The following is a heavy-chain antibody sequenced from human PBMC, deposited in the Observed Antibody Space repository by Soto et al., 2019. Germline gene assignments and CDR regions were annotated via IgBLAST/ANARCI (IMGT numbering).Heavy chain of an antibody. CDR2: IVVGNGNT. Sequence: QMLLVQSGPEVKKPGTSVKVSCKASGFSFSSSAIQLVRQARGQRLAWIGWIVVGNGNTNYAQEFQERATITRDTSTGTADMELSSLRSEDTAVFYCAAGSITTAGMNWFDPWGQGTLVTVSS. CDR3: AAGSITTAGMNWFDP. D-gene: IGHD6-13*01. V-gene: IGHV1-58*02. CDR1: GFSFSSSA. J-gene: IGHJ5*02.